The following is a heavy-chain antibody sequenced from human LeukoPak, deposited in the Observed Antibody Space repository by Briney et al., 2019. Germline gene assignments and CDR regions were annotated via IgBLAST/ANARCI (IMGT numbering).Heavy chain of an antibody. J-gene: IGHJ4*02. D-gene: IGHD3-3*01. CDR1: GFTFSSYA. CDR2: ISGSGDST. CDR3: AKDLELRFLEWLRPFDY. Sequence: GGSLRLSCAASGFTFSSYAMSWVRQAPGKGLEWVSAISGSGDSTYYADSVKGRFTISRDNSKNTLYLQMNSLRAEDTAVYYCAKDLELRFLEWLRPFDYWGQGTLVTVSS. V-gene: IGHV3-23*01.